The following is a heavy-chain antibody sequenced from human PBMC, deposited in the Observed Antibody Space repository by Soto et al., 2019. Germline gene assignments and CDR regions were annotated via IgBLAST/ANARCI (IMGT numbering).Heavy chain of an antibody. Sequence: SETLSLTCTVSGGSISSGNYYWSWIRQHPGKGLEWIGYISSSGNSFYKPSLKSRLTISLDTSENQFSLKLNSVTDADTALYYCARGVEPITLVVTAFDVWGQGTMVTVSS. CDR3: ARGVEPITLVVTAFDV. V-gene: IGHV4-31*03. CDR2: ISSSGNS. J-gene: IGHJ3*01. D-gene: IGHD3-22*01. CDR1: GGSISSGNYY.